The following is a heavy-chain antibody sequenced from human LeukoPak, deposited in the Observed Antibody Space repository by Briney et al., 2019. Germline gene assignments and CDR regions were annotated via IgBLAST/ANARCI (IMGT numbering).Heavy chain of an antibody. CDR3: AKDHTVTTKKDY. CDR1: GFTFSTFA. J-gene: IGHJ4*02. CDR2: ISGGGST. Sequence: GGSLRLSCAASGFTFSTFAMSWVRQTPGKGLEWVSVISGGGSTDYADSVKGRFTVSRDNSKNTLYLQMDSLTVEDTAVYYCAKDHTVTTKKDYWGQGTLVTVSS. D-gene: IGHD4-17*01. V-gene: IGHV3-23*01.